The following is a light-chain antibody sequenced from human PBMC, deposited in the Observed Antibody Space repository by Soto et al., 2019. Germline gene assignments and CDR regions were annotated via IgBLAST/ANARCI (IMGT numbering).Light chain of an antibody. J-gene: IGLJ3*02. CDR3: SSHTSRDTRV. CDR1: SSDVGGYNY. Sequence: QSALTQPASVSGSPGQSITISCTGTSSDVGGYNYVSWYQHHPGKAPKLLIYNVSNRPSGVSNRFSGSKSGNTASLTISGLQAEDEADYYCSSHTSRDTRVFGGGTKLTVL. CDR2: NVS. V-gene: IGLV2-14*03.